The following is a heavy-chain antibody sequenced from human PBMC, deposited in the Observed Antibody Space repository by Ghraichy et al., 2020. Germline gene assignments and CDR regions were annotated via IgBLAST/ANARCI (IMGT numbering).Heavy chain of an antibody. CDR1: GGSISSSSYY. V-gene: IGHV4-39*01. CDR3: ANLRRIAAAAPFDY. J-gene: IGHJ4*02. Sequence: SETLSLTCTVSGGSISSSSYYWGWIRQPPGKGLEWIGSIYYSGSTYYNPSLKSRVTISVDTSKNQFSLKLSSVTAADTAVYYCANLRRIAAAAPFDYWGQGTLVTVSS. D-gene: IGHD6-13*01. CDR2: IYYSGST.